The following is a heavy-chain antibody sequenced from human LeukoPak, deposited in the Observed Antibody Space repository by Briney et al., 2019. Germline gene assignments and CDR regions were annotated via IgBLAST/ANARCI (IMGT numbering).Heavy chain of an antibody. V-gene: IGHV3-30*02. CDR2: IRYDGSNK. Sequence: PGGSLRLSCAASGFTFSSYGMHWVRQAPGKGLEWVAFIRYDGSNKYYADSVKGRFTISRDNSKNTLYLQMNSLRAEDTAVYYCSKVGATKLPYYFDYWGQGTLVTVSS. CDR1: GFTFSSYG. CDR3: SKVGATKLPYYFDY. D-gene: IGHD1-26*01. J-gene: IGHJ4*02.